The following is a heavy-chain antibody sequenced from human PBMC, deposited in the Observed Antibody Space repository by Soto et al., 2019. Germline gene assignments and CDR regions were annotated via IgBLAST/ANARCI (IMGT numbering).Heavy chain of an antibody. V-gene: IGHV4-4*07. J-gene: IGHJ5*02. CDR1: GGAISTYY. CDR3: ARGHRFSVWFDP. Sequence: SETLSLTCTVSGGAISTYYWTWIRQTAGKGLEWIGRIYSSGSTKYNPALQSRVTMSLDTSNNQFSLRLTSVTAADTAVYYCARGHRFSVWFDPRREGTLVTV. D-gene: IGHD3-3*01. CDR2: IYSSGST.